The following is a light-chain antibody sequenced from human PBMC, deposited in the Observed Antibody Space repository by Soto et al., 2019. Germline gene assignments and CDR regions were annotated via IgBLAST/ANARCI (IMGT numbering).Light chain of an antibody. CDR1: QSVSSN. CDR2: GAS. V-gene: IGKV3-15*01. Sequence: EIVMTQSPATLSVSPVERATLSCMASQSVSSNLAWYQQKPGQAPRLLIYGASTRATGIPARFSGSGSGTDFTLTIDNLEPEDFAIYYCQQRSNWPPITFGQGTRLEIK. J-gene: IGKJ5*01. CDR3: QQRSNWPPIT.